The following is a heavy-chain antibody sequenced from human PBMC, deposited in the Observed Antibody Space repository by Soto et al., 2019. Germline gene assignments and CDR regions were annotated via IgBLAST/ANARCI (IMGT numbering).Heavy chain of an antibody. CDR3: VRVLDSGWYADL. J-gene: IGHJ2*01. CDR2: IVYTGVT. CDR1: GGSVSNASFY. Sequence: QVQLQESGPGLVKPSETLSLTCSVSGGSVSNASFYWTWIRQAPGTGLEYIGYIVYTGVTNYNPSLGSRVTIYLDTSKNHFYLKLNSMTAADTAVYYCVRVLDSGWYADLWGRGTLVTVSS. V-gene: IGHV4-61*03. D-gene: IGHD1-26*01.